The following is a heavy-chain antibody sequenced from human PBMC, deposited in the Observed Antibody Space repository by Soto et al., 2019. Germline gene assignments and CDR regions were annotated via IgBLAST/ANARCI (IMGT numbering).Heavy chain of an antibody. Sequence: QVQLVESGGGVVQPGRSLRLSCAASGFTFSSYGMHWVRQAPGKGLEWVAVISYDGSNKYYADSVKGRFTISRDNSKNTLYLQMNSLRAEDTAVYYCAKDITVRGDSYYGMDVWGQGTTVTVSS. J-gene: IGHJ6*02. CDR1: GFTFSSYG. CDR3: AKDITVRGDSYYGMDV. D-gene: IGHD3-10*01. CDR2: ISYDGSNK. V-gene: IGHV3-30*18.